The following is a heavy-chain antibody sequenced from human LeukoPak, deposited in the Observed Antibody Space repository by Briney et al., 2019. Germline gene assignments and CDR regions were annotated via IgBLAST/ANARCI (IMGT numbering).Heavy chain of an antibody. CDR2: ISGSGGST. J-gene: IGHJ3*02. CDR3: ARARIAAAAFDI. V-gene: IGHV3-23*01. Sequence: GGSLRLSCAASGFTFSSYAMGWVRQAPGKGLEWVSAISGSGGSTYYADSVKGRFTISRDNSKNTLYLQMNSLRAEDTAVYYCARARIAAAAFDIWGQGTMVTVSS. CDR1: GFTFSSYA. D-gene: IGHD6-13*01.